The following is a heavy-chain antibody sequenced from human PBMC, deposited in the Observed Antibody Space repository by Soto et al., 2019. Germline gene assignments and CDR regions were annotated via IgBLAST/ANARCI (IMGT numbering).Heavy chain of an antibody. V-gene: IGHV4-39*01. Sequence: PSETLSLTCSVSGASVSSTSYYWGWIRQPPGMGLQWIGSLHYSGSIDYSPSLKGRVSMSLDTSKNQVSLRLSSVTAADTAVYYRGPHSHMLNNSFDPWGQGTLVTVSS. CDR3: GPHSHMLNNSFDP. D-gene: IGHD3-10*02. CDR1: GASVSSTSYY. J-gene: IGHJ5*02. CDR2: LHYSGSI.